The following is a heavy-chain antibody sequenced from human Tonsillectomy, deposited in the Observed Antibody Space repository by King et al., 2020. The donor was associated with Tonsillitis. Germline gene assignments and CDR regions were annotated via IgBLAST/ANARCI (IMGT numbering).Heavy chain of an antibody. J-gene: IGHJ4*02. CDR3: TRVTLIYYLDY. CDR2: NRNKANSYTT. CDR1: GFTFSDHY. D-gene: IGHD3-10*01. Sequence: VQLVESGGGVVQPGGSLRLSCAASGFTFSDHYMDWVRQASGKGLEWVGRNRNKANSYTTEYAASVKGRFTISRDDSKNSVYLHMNSLKSEDTAVYYCTRVTLIYYLDYWGQGTLVTVSS. V-gene: IGHV3-72*01.